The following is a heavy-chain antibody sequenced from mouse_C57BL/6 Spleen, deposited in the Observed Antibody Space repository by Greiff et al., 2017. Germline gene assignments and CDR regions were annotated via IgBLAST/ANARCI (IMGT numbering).Heavy chain of an antibody. CDR2: INPSSGYT. Sequence: VQLQQSGAELTRPGASVKMSCKASGYTFTSYTMHWVKQRPGQGLEWIGYINPSSGYTKYNQKFKDKATLTADKSSSTAYMQLSSLTSEDSAVYYCARGDGNYLDYWGQGTTLTVSS. D-gene: IGHD2-1*01. V-gene: IGHV1-4*01. CDR1: GYTFTSYT. J-gene: IGHJ2*01. CDR3: ARGDGNYLDY.